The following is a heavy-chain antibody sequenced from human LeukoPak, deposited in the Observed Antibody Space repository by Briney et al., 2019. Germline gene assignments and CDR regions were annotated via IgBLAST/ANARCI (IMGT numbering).Heavy chain of an antibody. Sequence: ASVKVSCKASGYTFTGYYMHWVRQATGQGLEWMGWMNPNSGNTGYAQKFQGRVTMTRNTSISTAYMELSSLRSEDTAVYYCARGVRSAIGSATLYYFDYWGQGTLVTVSS. CDR1: GYTFTGYY. V-gene: IGHV1-8*02. CDR2: MNPNSGNT. D-gene: IGHD3-10*01. J-gene: IGHJ4*02. CDR3: ARGVRSAIGSATLYYFDY.